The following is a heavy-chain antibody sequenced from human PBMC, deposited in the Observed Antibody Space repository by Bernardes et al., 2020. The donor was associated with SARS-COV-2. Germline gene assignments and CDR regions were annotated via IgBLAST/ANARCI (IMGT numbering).Heavy chain of an antibody. J-gene: IGHJ6*02. V-gene: IGHV1-18*01. CDR3: ARDRRSVATITDYYYYYGMDV. Sequence: ASVKVSCKASGYTFTSYGISWVRQAPGQGLEWMGWISAYNGNTNYAQKLQGRVTMTTDTSTSTAYMELRSLRSDDTAVYYCARDRRSVATITDYYYYYGMDVWGQGTTVTVSS. CDR2: ISAYNGNT. CDR1: GYTFTSYG. D-gene: IGHD5-12*01.